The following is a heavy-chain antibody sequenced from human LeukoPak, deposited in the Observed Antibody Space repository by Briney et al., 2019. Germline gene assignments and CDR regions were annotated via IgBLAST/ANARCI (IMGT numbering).Heavy chain of an antibody. CDR3: ARDQWLVPFDY. V-gene: IGHV3-48*04. CDR2: ISSSSSTI. Sequence: GGSLRLSCAASGFTFSSYAMSWVRQAPGKGLEWVSYISSSSSTIYYADSVKGRFTISRDNAKNSLYLQMNSLRAEDTAVYYCARDQWLVPFDYWGQGTLVTVSS. CDR1: GFTFSSYA. D-gene: IGHD6-19*01. J-gene: IGHJ4*02.